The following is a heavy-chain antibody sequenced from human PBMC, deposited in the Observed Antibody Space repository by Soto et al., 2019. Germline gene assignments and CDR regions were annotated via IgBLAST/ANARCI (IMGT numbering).Heavy chain of an antibody. Sequence: GGSLRLSCAASGFTVSSNYMSWVRQAPGKGLEWVSVIYSGGSTYYADSVKGRFTISRDNSKNTLYLQMNSLRAEDTAVYYCARTANDYGDKRRLDYWGQGTLVTVSS. V-gene: IGHV3-66*01. CDR1: GFTVSSNY. CDR3: ARTANDYGDKRRLDY. CDR2: IYSGGST. J-gene: IGHJ4*02. D-gene: IGHD4-17*01.